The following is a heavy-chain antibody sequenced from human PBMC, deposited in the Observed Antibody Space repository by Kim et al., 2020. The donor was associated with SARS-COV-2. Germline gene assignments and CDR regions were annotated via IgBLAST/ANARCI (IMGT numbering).Heavy chain of an antibody. CDR3: ARGAGTTLPFYYYYGMDV. D-gene: IGHD1-1*01. V-gene: IGHV4-59*01. Sequence: SETLSLTCTVSGGSISSYYWSWIRQPPGKGLEWIGYIYYSGSTNYNPSLKSRVTISVDTSKNQFSLKLSSVTAADTAVYYCARGAGTTLPFYYYYGMDVWGQGTTVTVSS. CDR2: IYYSGST. J-gene: IGHJ6*02. CDR1: GGSISSYY.